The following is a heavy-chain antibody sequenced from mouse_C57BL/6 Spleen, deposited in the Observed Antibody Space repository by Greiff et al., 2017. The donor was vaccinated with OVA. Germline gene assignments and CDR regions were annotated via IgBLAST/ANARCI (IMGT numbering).Heavy chain of an antibody. CDR3: ANEYDDAMDY. CDR1: GYTFTDYY. V-gene: IGHV1-26*01. Sequence: EVQLQQSGPELVKPGASVKISCKASGYTFTDYYMNWVKQSHGKSLEWIGDINPNNGGTSYNQKFKGKATLTVDKSSSTAYMELRSLTSEDSAVYYCANEYDDAMDYWGQGTSVTVSS. J-gene: IGHJ4*01. D-gene: IGHD2-4*01. CDR2: INPNNGGT.